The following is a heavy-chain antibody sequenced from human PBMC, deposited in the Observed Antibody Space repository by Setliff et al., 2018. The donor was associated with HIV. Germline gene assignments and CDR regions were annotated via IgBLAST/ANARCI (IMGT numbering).Heavy chain of an antibody. Sequence: GSLRLSCAASGFTFGDYALTWVRQAPGKGLEWVAFIRSKAYGGTSDYAASVKGRFTISRDDSKSITYLQMKSLKTEDTAVYYCTRGKAAITYYFDYWGQGALVTVSS. D-gene: IGHD5-12*01. CDR2: IRSKAYGGTS. V-gene: IGHV3-49*04. CDR1: GFTFGDYA. CDR3: TRGKAAITYYFDY. J-gene: IGHJ4*02.